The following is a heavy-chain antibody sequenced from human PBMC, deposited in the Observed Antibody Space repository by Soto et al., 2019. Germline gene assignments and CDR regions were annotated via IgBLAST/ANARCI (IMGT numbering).Heavy chain of an antibody. CDR2: ISGSGGST. Sequence: PGGSLRLCCAASGFTFSSYAMSWVRQAPGKGLEWVSAISGSGGSTYYADSVKGRFTISRDNSKNTLYLQMNSLRAEDTAVYYCAKYNRTDYDFWSGYYYDYYYGRDGWGQGTRVTVSS. J-gene: IGHJ6*02. V-gene: IGHV3-23*01. D-gene: IGHD3-3*01. CDR3: AKYNRTDYDFWSGYYYDYYYGRDG. CDR1: GFTFSSYA.